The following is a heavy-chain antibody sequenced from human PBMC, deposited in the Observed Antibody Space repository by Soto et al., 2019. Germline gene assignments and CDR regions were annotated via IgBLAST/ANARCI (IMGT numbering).Heavy chain of an antibody. J-gene: IGHJ6*02. Sequence: SETLSLTCAVYGGSFSGYYWSWIRQPPGKGLEWIGEINHSGSTNYNPSLKSRVTISVDTSKNQFSLKLSSVTAADTAVYYCARLSKGYCTNGVCHTHYYYYGMDVWGQGTTVT. CDR1: GGSFSGYY. CDR3: ARLSKGYCTNGVCHTHYYYYGMDV. CDR2: INHSGST. D-gene: IGHD2-8*01. V-gene: IGHV4-34*01.